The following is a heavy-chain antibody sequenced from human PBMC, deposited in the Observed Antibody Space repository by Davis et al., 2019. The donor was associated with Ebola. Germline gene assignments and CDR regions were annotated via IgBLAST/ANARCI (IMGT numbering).Heavy chain of an antibody. Sequence: PGGSLRLSCAASGFSFSGYPMNWVRQAPGKGLEWISHITDSGTGTYYADSVKGRFTISRDTGKNSLFLQMNSLRAEDTAVYYCATDNWGPALWGQGTLLTVSS. CDR3: ATDNWGPAL. D-gene: IGHD7-27*01. CDR1: GFSFSGYP. V-gene: IGHV3-48*01. CDR2: ITDSGTGT. J-gene: IGHJ4*02.